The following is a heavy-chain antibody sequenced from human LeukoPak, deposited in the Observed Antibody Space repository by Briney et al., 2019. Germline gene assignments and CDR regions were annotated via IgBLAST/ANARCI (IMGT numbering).Heavy chain of an antibody. Sequence: ASVKVSCKASGGTFSSYAISWVRQAPGQGLEWMGGIIPIFGTANYAQKFQGRATITTDESTSTAYMELSSLRSEDTAVYYCARLAPIFGPYREYYFDYWGQGTLVTVSS. D-gene: IGHD3-3*01. CDR3: ARLAPIFGPYREYYFDY. J-gene: IGHJ4*02. V-gene: IGHV1-69*05. CDR2: IIPIFGTA. CDR1: GGTFSSYA.